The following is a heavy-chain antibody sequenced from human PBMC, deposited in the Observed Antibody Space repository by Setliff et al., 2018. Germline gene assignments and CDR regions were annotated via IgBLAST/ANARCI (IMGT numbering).Heavy chain of an antibody. V-gene: IGHV4-34*01. J-gene: IGHJ6*02. CDR2: INHSGST. CDR3: ARGKVLYDYVWGSYRYEDYYYGMDV. D-gene: IGHD3-16*02. CDR1: GGSFSGYY. Sequence: SETLSLTCAVYGGSFSGYYWSWIRQPPGKGLEWIGEINHSGSTNYNPSLKSRVTISVDTSKNQFSLKLSSVTAADTAMYYCARGKVLYDYVWGSYRYEDYYYGMDVWGQGTTVTVSS.